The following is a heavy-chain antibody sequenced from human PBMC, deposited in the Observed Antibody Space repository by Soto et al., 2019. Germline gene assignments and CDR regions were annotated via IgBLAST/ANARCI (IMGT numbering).Heavy chain of an antibody. J-gene: IGHJ4*02. D-gene: IGHD4-17*01. V-gene: IGHV3-23*01. CDR1: GFTFSGYA. CDR2: ISGSGDST. CDR3: ARDLRSGDYVDLGY. Sequence: EVQLLESGGGLVQPGGSLRLSCAASGFTFSGYAMSWVRQAPGKGLEWVLAISGSGDSTYYADSVKGRFTISRDNSKNTLYLQMNSLRAEDTALYYCARDLRSGDYVDLGYWGQGTLVTVSS.